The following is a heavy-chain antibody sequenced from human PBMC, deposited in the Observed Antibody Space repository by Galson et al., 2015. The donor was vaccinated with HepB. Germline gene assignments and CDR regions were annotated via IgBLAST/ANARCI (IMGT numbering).Heavy chain of an antibody. CDR2: INRNGTS. V-gene: IGHV4-34*01. Sequence: TLSLTCAVYGGSFSGYYWTWVRQSPKKGLEWLGEINRNGTSNYNPSLRSRLSMSVDTSKNQFSLEMTSMTAADTAMYYCARGVIITMVRGRLVSPTSWLDPWGQGALVTVTS. CDR1: GGSFSGYY. J-gene: IGHJ5*02. CDR3: ARGVIITMVRGRLVSPTSWLDP. D-gene: IGHD3-10*01.